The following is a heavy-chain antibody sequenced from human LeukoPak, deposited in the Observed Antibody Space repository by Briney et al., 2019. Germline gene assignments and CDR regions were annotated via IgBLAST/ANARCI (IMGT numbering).Heavy chain of an antibody. CDR3: ATALSYYDSSGYLGY. Sequence: ASVKVSCKASGGTFSSYGISWVRQAPGQGLEWMGWISAYNGNTNYAQKLQGRVTMTEDTSTDTAYMELSSLRSEDTAVYYCATALSYYDSSGYLGYWGQGTLVTVSS. J-gene: IGHJ4*02. CDR2: ISAYNGNT. CDR1: GGTFSSYG. V-gene: IGHV1-18*01. D-gene: IGHD3-22*01.